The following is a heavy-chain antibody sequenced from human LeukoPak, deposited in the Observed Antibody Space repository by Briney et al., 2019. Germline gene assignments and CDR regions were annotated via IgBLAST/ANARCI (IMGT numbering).Heavy chain of an antibody. D-gene: IGHD1-26*01. CDR2: IYYSGST. CDR1: GGSISSSSYS. J-gene: IGHJ4*02. V-gene: IGHV4-39*01. Sequence: SETLSLTCTVSGGSISSSSYSWGWIRQPPGKGLEWIGSIYYSGSTYYNPSLKSRVTISVDTSKNQFSLKLSSVTAADTAVYYCAGSIVGAFDYWGQGTLVTVSS. CDR3: AGSIVGAFDY.